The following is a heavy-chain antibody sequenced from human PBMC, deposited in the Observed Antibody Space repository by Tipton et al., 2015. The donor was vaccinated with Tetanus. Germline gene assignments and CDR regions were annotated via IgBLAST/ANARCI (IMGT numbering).Heavy chain of an antibody. D-gene: IGHD3-3*01. V-gene: IGHV5-51*03. CDR3: ASRADFWSGYYPDWYFDL. CDR1: GYSFTSYW. Sequence: QLVQSGAEVKKPGESLKISCKGSGYSFTSYWIGWVRQMPGKGLEWMGIIYPGDSDTRYSPSFQGQVTISADKSISTAYLQWSSLKASDTAMYYCASRADFWSGYYPDWYFDLWGRGTPVTVSS. J-gene: IGHJ2*01. CDR2: IYPGDSDT.